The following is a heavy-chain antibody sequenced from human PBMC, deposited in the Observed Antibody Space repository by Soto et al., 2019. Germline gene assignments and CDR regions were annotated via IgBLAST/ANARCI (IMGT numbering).Heavy chain of an antibody. CDR2: ISAYNGKT. D-gene: IGHD6-19*01. V-gene: IGHV1-18*01. J-gene: IGHJ4*02. Sequence: QVQLVQSGAEVKKPGASVKVSCKTSGYPFTSYGINWVRQAPGQGPEWMGWISAYNGKTSYTQKFQGRVTMTTDTSTSTAYMDLRSLRSDDSAVYYCSRDRLIAVARLLRYWGQGTLVTVSS. CDR1: GYPFTSYG. CDR3: SRDRLIAVARLLRY.